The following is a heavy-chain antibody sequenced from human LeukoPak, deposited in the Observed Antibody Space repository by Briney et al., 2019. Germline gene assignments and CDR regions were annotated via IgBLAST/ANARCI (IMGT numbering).Heavy chain of an antibody. J-gene: IGHJ4*02. V-gene: IGHV4-59*08. CDR3: ARYGITIVRGGKYYFDS. Sequence: SETLSLTCTVSGGSISGYFWSWIRQPPGKGLEWIGYIRYSGSTNYNPSLNSRVTISVDTSKNQFSLRLSSVTAADMAVYYCARYGITIVRGGKYYFDSWGQGTLVTVSS. D-gene: IGHD3-10*01. CDR2: IRYSGST. CDR1: GGSISGYF.